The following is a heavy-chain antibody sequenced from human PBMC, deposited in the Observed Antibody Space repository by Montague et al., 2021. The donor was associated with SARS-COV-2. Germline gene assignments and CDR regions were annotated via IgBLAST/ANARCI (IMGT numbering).Heavy chain of an antibody. J-gene: IGHJ5*02. V-gene: IGHV3-7*01. CDR3: ARLKYTTSGGNWLDP. Sequence: SLRLSCAASGFTFSSYWMTWVRQAPGKGLEWVANIKEDGSDKYYVDSVKGRLTISRDNAKNSLYLQMNSLRAEDTAMHYCARLKYTTSGGNWLDPWGQGTLVTVSS. D-gene: IGHD2-2*01. CDR2: IKEDGSDK. CDR1: GFTFSSYW.